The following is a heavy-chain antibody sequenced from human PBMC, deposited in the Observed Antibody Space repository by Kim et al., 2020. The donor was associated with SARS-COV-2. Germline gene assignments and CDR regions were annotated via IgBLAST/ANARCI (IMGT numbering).Heavy chain of an antibody. V-gene: IGHV1-3*01. J-gene: IGHJ4*02. CDR3: ARDMDPTVYDY. CDR2: VNAANDET. Sequence: ASVKVSCKAYGYTFKSYPIHWLRQATGQRPEWIGWVNAANDETQYSQKFQGRVTITRDTSAKTAYMELRRLTTKDTAIYYCARDMDPTVYDYLGQGTLVT. CDR1: GYTFKSYP. D-gene: IGHD4-4*01.